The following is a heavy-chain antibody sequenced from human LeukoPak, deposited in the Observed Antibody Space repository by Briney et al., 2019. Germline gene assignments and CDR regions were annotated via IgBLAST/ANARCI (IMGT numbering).Heavy chain of an antibody. Sequence: SQTLSLTCAISGDSVSSNKAIWHWIRQSPSRGPEWLGRTYYRSKWYNDDALSVKSRITISPDTSKNQFSLQLNSVTPEDTAVYYCARAPAGPYGYFEYWGQGTLVTVSS. CDR2: TYYRSKWYN. J-gene: IGHJ4*02. V-gene: IGHV6-1*01. CDR3: ARAPAGPYGYFEY. CDR1: GDSVSSNKAI. D-gene: IGHD6-19*01.